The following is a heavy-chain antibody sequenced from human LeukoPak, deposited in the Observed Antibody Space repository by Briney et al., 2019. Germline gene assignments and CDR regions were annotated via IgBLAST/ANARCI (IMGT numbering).Heavy chain of an antibody. V-gene: IGHV4-59*01. CDR2: FYYSGST. J-gene: IGHJ6*02. CDR1: GGSISSYY. CDR3: ARRRGMDV. Sequence: PSETLSLTCTVSGGSISSYYWSWIRQPPGKGLEWIGYFYYSGSTNYNPSLKSRVTISVDTSKNQFSLNLSSVTAADTAVYYCARRRGMDVWGQGTTVTVSS.